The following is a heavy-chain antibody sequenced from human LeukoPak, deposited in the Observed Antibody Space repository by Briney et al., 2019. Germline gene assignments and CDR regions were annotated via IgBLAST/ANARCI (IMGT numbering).Heavy chain of an antibody. Sequence: GRSLRLSCAASGFTFSSYGMHWVRQAPGKGLEWVAVISYDGSNKYYADSVKGRFTISRDNSKNTLYLQMNSLRAEDTAVYYCAKVIDGYNFRRLDYWGQGTLVTVSS. CDR2: ISYDGSNK. D-gene: IGHD5-24*01. CDR3: AKVIDGYNFRRLDY. V-gene: IGHV3-30*18. J-gene: IGHJ4*02. CDR1: GFTFSSYG.